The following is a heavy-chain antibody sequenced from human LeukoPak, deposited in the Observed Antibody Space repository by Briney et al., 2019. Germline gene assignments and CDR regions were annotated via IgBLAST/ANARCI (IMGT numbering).Heavy chain of an antibody. CDR2: IYEGETT. Sequence: SETLSLTCTVSGYSISSGHYWGWIRQPPGKGLEWIGSIYEGETTYYNPSLKTRLTISLDTSKNQFSLKLSSVTAADTAVYYCARDEYCSSTSCPNAFDIWGQGTMVTVSS. CDR1: GYSISSGHY. J-gene: IGHJ3*02. D-gene: IGHD2-2*01. V-gene: IGHV4-38-2*02. CDR3: ARDEYCSSTSCPNAFDI.